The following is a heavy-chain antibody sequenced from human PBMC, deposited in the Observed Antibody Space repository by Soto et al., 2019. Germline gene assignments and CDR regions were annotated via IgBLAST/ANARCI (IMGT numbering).Heavy chain of an antibody. V-gene: IGHV1-69*02. J-gene: IGHJ4*02. CDR1: GDTFNFYS. D-gene: IGHD3-10*01. CDR2: VNPIVSMS. Sequence: QVQLVQSGAEVKRPGSSVKVSCKASGDTFNFYSINWVRQAPGLGLEWMGRVNPIVSMSNYAQKFQGRVTMTAEKSTSTAYMEISSLRSEDTAIYYCASSYGSGYRAFDYWGQGALVTGSS. CDR3: ASSYGSGYRAFDY.